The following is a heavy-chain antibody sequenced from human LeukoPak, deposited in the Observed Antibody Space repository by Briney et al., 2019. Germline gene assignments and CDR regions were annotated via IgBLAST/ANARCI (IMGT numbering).Heavy chain of an antibody. CDR2: IFHSGST. D-gene: IGHD6-19*01. CDR1: GYSISNNYY. J-gene: IGHJ4*02. CDR3: ARVAVAGTFSDY. V-gene: IGHV4-38-2*02. Sequence: PSETLSLTCTVTGYSISNNYYWGWIRQPPGKGLEWIGNIFHSGSTYYNPSLKSRVTISVDTSKNQFSLKLSSVTAADTAVYYCARVAVAGTFSDYWGQGTLVTVSS.